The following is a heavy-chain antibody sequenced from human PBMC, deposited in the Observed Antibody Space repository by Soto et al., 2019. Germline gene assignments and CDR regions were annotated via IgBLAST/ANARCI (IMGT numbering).Heavy chain of an antibody. CDR2: ISSRGSTI. CDR3: AASGYDYWGLLAAFDI. CDR1: GFTFSSYE. J-gene: IGHJ3*02. V-gene: IGHV3-48*03. Sequence: EVQLVESGGGLVQPGGSLRLSCAASGFTFSSYEMNWVRQAPGKGLEWVSYISSRGSTIYYADSVKGRFTISRDNAKNSLYLQMNSLSAGDTAVYYCAASGYDYWGLLAAFDIWGQGTMVTVSS. D-gene: IGHD5-12*01.